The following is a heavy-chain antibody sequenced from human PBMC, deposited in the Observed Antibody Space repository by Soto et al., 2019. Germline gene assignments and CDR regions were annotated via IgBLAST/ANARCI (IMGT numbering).Heavy chain of an antibody. V-gene: IGHV5-51*01. Sequence: GESLKISCKASGYSFTSYWIGWVRQMPGKGLEWMGIIYPGDSDTRYSPSFQGQVTISADKSINTAYLQWSRLKASDTAMYCCARVYCSGGSCYSAYYYGMEVWGQGTTVAVSS. D-gene: IGHD2-15*01. CDR2: IYPGDSDT. CDR1: GYSFTSYW. CDR3: ARVYCSGGSCYSAYYYGMEV. J-gene: IGHJ6*02.